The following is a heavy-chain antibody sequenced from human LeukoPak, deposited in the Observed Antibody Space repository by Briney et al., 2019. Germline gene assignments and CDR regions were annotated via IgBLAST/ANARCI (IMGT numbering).Heavy chain of an antibody. J-gene: IGHJ4*02. CDR3: ARDRERWLQTFDY. V-gene: IGHV3-30-3*01. Sequence: AGRSLRLSCAASGFTFSSYAMHWVRQAPGKGPEWVAVISYDGSNKYYADSVKGRITISRDNSKNTLYLQMNSLRAEDTAVYYCARDRERWLQTFDYWGQGTLVTVSS. D-gene: IGHD5-24*01. CDR2: ISYDGSNK. CDR1: GFTFSSYA.